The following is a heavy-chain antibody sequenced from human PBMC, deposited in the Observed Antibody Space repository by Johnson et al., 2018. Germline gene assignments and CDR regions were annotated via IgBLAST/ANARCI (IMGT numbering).Heavy chain of an antibody. J-gene: IGHJ3*02. CDR1: GFTFSSYA. D-gene: IGHD3-16*01. CDR2: IGGSGGST. Sequence: EVQLVESGGGLVQPGGSLRLSCAASGFTFSSYAMSWVRQAPGKGLEWVSAIGGSGGSTYYADSVKGRFTFSRETSKNTPYQQMNSLGAEDTAVYYCAKDPILGGLQGAFDIWGQGTMVTVSS. V-gene: IGHV3-23*04. CDR3: AKDPILGGLQGAFDI.